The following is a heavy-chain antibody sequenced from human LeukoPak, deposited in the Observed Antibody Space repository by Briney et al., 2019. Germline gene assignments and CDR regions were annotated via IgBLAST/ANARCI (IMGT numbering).Heavy chain of an antibody. D-gene: IGHD4-17*01. J-gene: IGHJ3*02. CDR1: GDSVSSNSAA. V-gene: IGHV6-1*01. CDR2: TYYRSKWYN. Sequence: SQTLSLTCAISGDSVSSNSAAWNWIRQSPSRGLEWLGRTYYRSKWYNDYAVSVKSRITINPDTSKNRFSLQLNSVTPEDTAVYYCARYHVGDYDSPSDAFDIWGQGTMVTVSS. CDR3: ARYHVGDYDSPSDAFDI.